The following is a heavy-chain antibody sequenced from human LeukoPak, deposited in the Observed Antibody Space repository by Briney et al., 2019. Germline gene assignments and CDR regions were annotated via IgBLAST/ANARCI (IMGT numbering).Heavy chain of an antibody. CDR2: IVVGSGNT. J-gene: IGHJ4*02. V-gene: IGHV1-58*01. D-gene: IGHD1-26*01. CDR1: GFTFTSSA. CDR3: AAVMSYSGSLYYFDY. Sequence: ASVRVSCKASGFTFTSSAVQWVRQARGQRLEWIGWIVVGSGNTNYAQKFRERVTITRDMSTSTAYMELSSLRSEDTAVYYCAAVMSYSGSLYYFDYWGQGTLVTVSS.